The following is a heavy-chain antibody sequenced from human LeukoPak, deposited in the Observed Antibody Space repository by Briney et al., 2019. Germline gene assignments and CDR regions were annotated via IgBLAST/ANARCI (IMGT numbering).Heavy chain of an antibody. CDR3: AKAPVTTCRGAFCYPFDY. Sequence: GGSLRLSCAASGFTLSSYAMSWVRQGPGKGLGWVSAISVSGNTYHADSVKGRFTISRDSSKNTLFLQMNRLRPEDAAVYYCAKAPVTTCRGAFCYPFDYWGLGTLVTVSS. D-gene: IGHD2-15*01. V-gene: IGHV3-23*01. CDR2: ISVSGNT. J-gene: IGHJ4*02. CDR1: GFTLSSYA.